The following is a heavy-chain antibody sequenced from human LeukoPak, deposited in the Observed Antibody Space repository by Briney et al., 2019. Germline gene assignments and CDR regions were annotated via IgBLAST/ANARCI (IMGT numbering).Heavy chain of an antibody. J-gene: IGHJ6*02. Sequence: GGSLRLSCAASGFTFSSYSMNWVRQAPGKGLEWVSSISSSSSYIYYADSVKGRFTISRDNAKNSLYLQMNSLRAEDTAVYYCAKDRGSSWYPDYYYYGMDVWGQGTTVTVSS. CDR1: GFTFSSYS. V-gene: IGHV3-21*04. CDR3: AKDRGSSWYPDYYYYGMDV. D-gene: IGHD6-13*01. CDR2: ISSSSSYI.